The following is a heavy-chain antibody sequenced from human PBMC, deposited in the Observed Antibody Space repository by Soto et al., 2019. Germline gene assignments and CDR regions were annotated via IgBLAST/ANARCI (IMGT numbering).Heavy chain of an antibody. V-gene: IGHV4-59*06. J-gene: IGHJ2*01. CDR2: IYYIGTS. D-gene: IGHD3-16*02. CDR3: VSLLGDVVSARYCWYFDL. Sequence: SETLSLTCTVSGGSIRSYYWSWIRHHPGKGREWSGFIYYIGTSYYNPSLQSRITRSVDTSKNHFSLNLTSVLAADTAVYYCVSLLGDVVSARYCWYFDLWGRGTLVTVSS. CDR1: GGSIRSYY.